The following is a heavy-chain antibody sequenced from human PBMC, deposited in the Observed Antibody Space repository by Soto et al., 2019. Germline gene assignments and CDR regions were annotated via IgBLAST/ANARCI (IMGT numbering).Heavy chain of an antibody. CDR2: ISGSGGST. D-gene: IGHD6-19*01. J-gene: IGHJ4*02. Sequence: GGSLRLSCAASGFTFSSYAMSWVRQAPGKGLEWVSAISGSGGSTYYADSVKGRFTISRDNSKNTLYLQMNSLRAEDTAVYYCAMYSSGWYAYFDYWGQGTLVTVSS. CDR3: AMYSSGWYAYFDY. CDR1: GFTFSSYA. V-gene: IGHV3-23*01.